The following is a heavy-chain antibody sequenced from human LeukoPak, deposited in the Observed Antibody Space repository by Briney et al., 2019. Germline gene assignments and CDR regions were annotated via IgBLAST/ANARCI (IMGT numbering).Heavy chain of an antibody. D-gene: IGHD6-19*01. CDR2: ISPSGDIT. V-gene: IGHV3-23*01. CDR1: GFTFSNHG. Sequence: GGTLRLSCAASGFTFSNHGMNWVRQAPGKGLEWVSGISPSGDITYYADSVKGRFTISRDNSKNTLFLQMNSLRAEDTALYYCAKDIYPTGIAVAGTVGLGAFDIWGQGTMVTVSS. CDR3: AKDIYPTGIAVAGTVGLGAFDI. J-gene: IGHJ3*02.